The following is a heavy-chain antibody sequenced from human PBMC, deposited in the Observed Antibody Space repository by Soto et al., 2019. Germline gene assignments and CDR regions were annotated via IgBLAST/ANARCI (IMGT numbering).Heavy chain of an antibody. CDR1: GFTFSSYG. D-gene: IGHD5-18*01. CDR2: ISYDGSNK. J-gene: IGHJ4*02. CDR3: EKGMADTAMAFDY. V-gene: IGHV3-30*18. Sequence: GGSLRLSCAASGFTFSSYGMHWVRQAPGKGLEWVAVISYDGSNKYYADSVKGRFTISRDNSKNTLYLQMNSLRAEDTAVYYCEKGMADTAMAFDYWGQGTLVTVSS.